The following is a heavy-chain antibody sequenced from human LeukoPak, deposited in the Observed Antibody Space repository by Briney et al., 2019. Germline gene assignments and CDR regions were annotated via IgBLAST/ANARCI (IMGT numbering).Heavy chain of an antibody. CDR1: GGSISGYY. D-gene: IGHD3-22*01. CDR3: ARDRRYFDSSGFYSWFDP. Sequence: SETLSLTCTVSGGSISGYYWSWVRQPAGKGLEWIGRIYTTGYSNYNPSLQSRVTMSVDTSKNQFSLRLTSVTAADTAVYYCARDRRYFDSSGFYSWFDPWDQGTLVTVSS. V-gene: IGHV4-4*07. CDR2: IYTTGYS. J-gene: IGHJ5*02.